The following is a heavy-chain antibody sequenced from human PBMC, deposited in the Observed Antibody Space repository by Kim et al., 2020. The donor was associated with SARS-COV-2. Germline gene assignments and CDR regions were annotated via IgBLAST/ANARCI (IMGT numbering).Heavy chain of an antibody. Sequence: GGSLRLSCAASGFTFDDYAMHWVRQAPGKGLEWVSGISWNSGSIGYADSVKGRFTISRDNAKNSLYLQMNSLRAEDTALYYCAKDIQIVVVTQNFDYWGQGTLVTVSS. D-gene: IGHD3-22*01. V-gene: IGHV3-9*01. J-gene: IGHJ4*02. CDR2: ISWNSGSI. CDR3: AKDIQIVVVTQNFDY. CDR1: GFTFDDYA.